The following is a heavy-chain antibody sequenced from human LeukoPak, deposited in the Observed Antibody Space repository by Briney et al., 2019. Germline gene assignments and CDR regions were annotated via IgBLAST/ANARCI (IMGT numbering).Heavy chain of an antibody. V-gene: IGHV4-38-2*02. CDR3: ARSIRGNFDY. CDR1: GYSISSGYY. Sequence: PSETLSLTCTVSGYSISSGYYWGWIRQPPGKGLEWIGSIYHSGSTNYNPSLKSRVTISVDTSKNQFSLKLSSVTAADTAVYYCARSIRGNFDYWGQGTLVTVSS. CDR2: IYHSGST. J-gene: IGHJ4*02. D-gene: IGHD6-6*01.